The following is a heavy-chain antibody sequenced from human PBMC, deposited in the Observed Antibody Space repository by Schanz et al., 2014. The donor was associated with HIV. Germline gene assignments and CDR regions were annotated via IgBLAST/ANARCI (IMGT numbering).Heavy chain of an antibody. Sequence: QVKLVQSGAEVKKTGSPVKVSCKAFGGTLSNYAISWVRQAPGQGLEWLGLIMPKFGTENYAQKYQGRVTLTADATTAYMDLSSLKFEDTAVYYCVRVANYDGDDYYQRSHFDLWGQGTLVTVSS. V-gene: IGHV1-69*01. CDR1: GGTLSNYA. CDR2: IMPKFGTE. CDR3: VRVANYDGDDYYQRSHFDL. D-gene: IGHD3-22*01. J-gene: IGHJ4*02.